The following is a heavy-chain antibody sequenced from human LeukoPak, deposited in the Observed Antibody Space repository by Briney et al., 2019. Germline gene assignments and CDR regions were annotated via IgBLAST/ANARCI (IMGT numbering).Heavy chain of an antibody. CDR3: ARDTGSLLLWFGESRPDAFDI. J-gene: IGHJ3*02. CDR1: GGSISSYY. D-gene: IGHD3-10*01. V-gene: IGHV4-59*01. CDR2: IYYSGNT. Sequence: SETLSLTCTVSGGSISSYYWSWIRQPPGKGLEWIGYIYYSGNTNYNPSLKSRVTISVDTSKNQFSLRLSSVTAADTAVYYCARDTGSLLLWFGESRPDAFDIWGQGTMVTVSS.